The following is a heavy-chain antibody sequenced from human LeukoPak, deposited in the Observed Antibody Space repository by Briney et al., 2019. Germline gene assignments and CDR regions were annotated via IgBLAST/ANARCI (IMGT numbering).Heavy chain of an antibody. V-gene: IGHV3-7*01. J-gene: IGHJ3*02. CDR2: IKQDGSEK. D-gene: IGHD3-9*01. Sequence: GGSLRLSCAASGFTFTTYWMSWVRQAPGKGLEWMANIKQDGSEKYYVDSVKGRFTIPRDNAKNSLYLQMNSLRAEDTAVYYCVRDRYDILTGYNDAFDIWGQGTMVTVSS. CDR3: VRDRYDILTGYNDAFDI. CDR1: GFTFTTYW.